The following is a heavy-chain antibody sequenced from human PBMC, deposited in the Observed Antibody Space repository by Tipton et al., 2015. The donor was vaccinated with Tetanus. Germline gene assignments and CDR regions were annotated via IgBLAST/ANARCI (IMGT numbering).Heavy chain of an antibody. CDR2: IDASGST. Sequence: GLVKPSETLSLTCTVSGGSLSSNYWTWIRQPAGKGLEWIGRIDASGSTDYNPSLKSRVSMSVDTSKNQFSLRLSSVTAADTAVYYCARVRRGATTDLDYWGQGTLVTVSS. CDR3: ARVRRGATTDLDY. D-gene: IGHD5-12*01. J-gene: IGHJ4*02. V-gene: IGHV4-4*07. CDR1: GGSLSSNY.